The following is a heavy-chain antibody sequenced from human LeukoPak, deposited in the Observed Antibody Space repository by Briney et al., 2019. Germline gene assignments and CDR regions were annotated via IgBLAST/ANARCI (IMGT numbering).Heavy chain of an antibody. Sequence: AGGSLRLSYAASGFTFSSYAMSWVRQAPGKGLEWVSAISGSGGSTYYADSAKGRFTISRDNSKNTLYLQMNSLRAEDTAVYYCAKDLTIVVVYDAFDIWGQGTMVTVSS. CDR1: GFTFSSYA. CDR2: ISGSGGST. CDR3: AKDLTIVVVYDAFDI. D-gene: IGHD3-22*01. J-gene: IGHJ3*02. V-gene: IGHV3-23*01.